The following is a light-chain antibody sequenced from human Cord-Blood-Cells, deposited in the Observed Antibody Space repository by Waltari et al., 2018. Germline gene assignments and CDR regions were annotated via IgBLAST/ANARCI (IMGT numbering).Light chain of an antibody. V-gene: IGKV3-11*01. J-gene: IGKJ4*01. Sequence: EIVLTQSPATLSLSPGARATLSCRASQSVSSYLAWYQQKPGQAPRLLIYDASNMATGIPARFSGSGSGTDFTLTISSLEPEDFAVYYCQQRSNWPTFGGGTKVEIK. CDR1: QSVSSY. CDR2: DAS. CDR3: QQRSNWPT.